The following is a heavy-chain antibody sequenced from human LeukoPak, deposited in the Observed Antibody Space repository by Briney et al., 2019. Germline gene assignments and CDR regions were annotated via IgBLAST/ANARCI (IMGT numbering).Heavy chain of an antibody. J-gene: IGHJ6*03. D-gene: IGHD3-22*01. CDR2: ISGSGGST. CDR1: GFTFSSYA. CDR3: AKTGDYYDSSGYYYYYYMDV. Sequence: GGSLRLSCAASGFTFSSYAMSWVRQAPGKGLEWVSAISGSGGSTYYADSVKGRLTISRDNSKNTLYPQMNSLRAEDTAVYYCAKTGDYYDSSGYYYYYYMDVWGKGTTVTVSS. V-gene: IGHV3-23*01.